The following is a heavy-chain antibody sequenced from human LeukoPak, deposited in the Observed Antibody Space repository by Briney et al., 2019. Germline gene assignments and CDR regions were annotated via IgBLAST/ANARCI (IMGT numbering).Heavy chain of an antibody. J-gene: IGHJ4*02. CDR3: GRWGVEAGIDD. D-gene: IGHD6-13*01. V-gene: IGHV3-7*01. Sequence: GGPRKPSLEPSGFSVVAYWMSWARQPQGRGREWVANINEAGSEKPYVDSVKGRFTISRDNAKNSLYLEMNSLRAEDTAVYYCGRWGVEAGIDDWGQGTLVIVSS. CDR2: INEAGSEK. CDR1: GFSVVAYW.